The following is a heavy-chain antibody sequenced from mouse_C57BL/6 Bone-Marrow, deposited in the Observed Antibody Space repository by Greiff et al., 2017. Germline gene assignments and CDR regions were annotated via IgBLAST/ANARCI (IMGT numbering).Heavy chain of an antibody. CDR1: GYTFTDYY. J-gene: IGHJ4*01. CDR2: INPNNGGI. D-gene: IGHD2-5*01. Sequence: VQLQQSGPELVKPGASVKISCKASGYTFTDYYMNWVKQSHGQSLEWIGDINPNNGGISYNQKFQGKATLTVDTSSSTAYVELRSLTSEDSAVYYCARDDSNYAYAMDYWGQGTSVTVSS. CDR3: ARDDSNYAYAMDY. V-gene: IGHV1-26*01.